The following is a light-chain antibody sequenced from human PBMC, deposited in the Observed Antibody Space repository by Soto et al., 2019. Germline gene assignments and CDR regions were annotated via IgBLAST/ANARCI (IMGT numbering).Light chain of an antibody. V-gene: IGKV3-15*01. J-gene: IGKJ4*01. Sequence: EIVMTQSPATLSVSPGERATLSCRASQSVSSNLAWYQQKPGQAPRLLISGASTRATGIPARFSGSGSGTEFTLTISSLQSEDFAVYYCQQYKNWPLTFGGGTKVEI. CDR2: GAS. CDR1: QSVSSN. CDR3: QQYKNWPLT.